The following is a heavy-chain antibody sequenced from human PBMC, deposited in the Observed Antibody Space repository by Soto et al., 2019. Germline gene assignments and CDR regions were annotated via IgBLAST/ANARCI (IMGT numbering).Heavy chain of an antibody. Sequence: QVQLVQSGTEVKKPGASVKVSCKASGYTFTNYGITWVRQAPGQGLEWMGWISADNGVTNYAQKLQGRVTMTTDTATSTGYMELRNLRSDDTAVYYCARPQGGWYVYWGQGTLVTVSS. CDR3: ARPQGGWYVY. CDR2: ISADNGVT. D-gene: IGHD6-19*01. V-gene: IGHV1-18*01. J-gene: IGHJ4*02. CDR1: GYTFTNYG.